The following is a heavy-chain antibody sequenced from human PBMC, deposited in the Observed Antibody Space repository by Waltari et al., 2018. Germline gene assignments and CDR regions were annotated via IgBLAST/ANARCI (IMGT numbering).Heavy chain of an antibody. D-gene: IGHD1-1*01. V-gene: IGHV4-34*01. Sequence: QVQLQQWGAGLLKPSETLSLTCAVYGGSFSGYYWSWNRQPPGKGLEWIGEINHSGSTNYNPSLKSRVTISVDTSKNQFSLKLSSVTAADTAVYYCARGPYWGERRGFDYWGQGTLVTVSS. CDR2: INHSGST. J-gene: IGHJ4*02. CDR1: GGSFSGYY. CDR3: ARGPYWGERRGFDY.